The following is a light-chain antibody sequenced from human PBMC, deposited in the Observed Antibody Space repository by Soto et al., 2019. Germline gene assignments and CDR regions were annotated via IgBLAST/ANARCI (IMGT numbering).Light chain of an antibody. Sequence: EIALTQSPATLSLSPGERATLSCRASQSVSSYLAWYQQKPGQAPRLLIYDASTRATGIPARFSGSGSGTDFTLTITSLEPEDFAVYYCQQRSNWPPTFGQGTKVDI. CDR2: DAS. CDR1: QSVSSY. CDR3: QQRSNWPPT. J-gene: IGKJ1*01. V-gene: IGKV3-11*01.